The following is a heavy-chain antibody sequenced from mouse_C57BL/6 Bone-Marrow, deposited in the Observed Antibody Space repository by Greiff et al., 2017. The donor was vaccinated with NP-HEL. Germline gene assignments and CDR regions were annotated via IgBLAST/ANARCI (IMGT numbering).Heavy chain of an antibody. V-gene: IGHV1-26*01. CDR3: ARRPLFYRGAWFAY. Sequence: EVQLQQSGPELVKPGASVKISCKASGYTFTDYYMNWVKQSHGKSLEWIGDINPNNGGTSYNQKFKGKATLTVDKSSSTAYMELRSLTSEDSAVYYCARRPLFYRGAWFAYWGQGTLVTVSA. CDR2: INPNNGGT. CDR1: GYTFTDYY. D-gene: IGHD2-1*01. J-gene: IGHJ3*01.